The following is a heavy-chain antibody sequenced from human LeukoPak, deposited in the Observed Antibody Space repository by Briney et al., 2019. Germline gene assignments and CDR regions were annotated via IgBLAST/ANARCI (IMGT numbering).Heavy chain of an antibody. D-gene: IGHD1-14*01. V-gene: IGHV3-30*04. Sequence: GRSLRHSCAASGFTFRSYAMHWVRQAPGKGLEWVALISYAGNIKYYADSVKGRFIISRDNSKNTLYLQMNSLRAEDTAVYYCARDPQFPDNYYYYMDVWGKGTTVTVSS. CDR1: GFTFRSYA. CDR2: ISYAGNIK. CDR3: ARDPQFPDNYYYYMDV. J-gene: IGHJ6*03.